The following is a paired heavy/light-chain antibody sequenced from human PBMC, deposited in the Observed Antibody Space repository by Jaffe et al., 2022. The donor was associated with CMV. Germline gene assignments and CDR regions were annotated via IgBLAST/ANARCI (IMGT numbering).Light chain of an antibody. CDR3: QQHNDWPRT. CDR2: GAS. Sequence: EIVMTQSPATLSVSPGEKATLSCRASQSVSSNLAWYQQKPGQAPRLLIYGASTRATGIPARFSGSGSGAEFTLTISGLQSEDFAVYYCQQHNDWPRTFGQGTKVEI. J-gene: IGKJ1*01. CDR1: QSVSSN. V-gene: IGKV3-15*01.
Heavy chain of an antibody. CDR1: GFSFRTSP. CDR2: ISSASDTI. CDR3: ASKEGGDTPFDH. V-gene: IGHV3-23*04. J-gene: IGHJ4*02. Sequence: EVQLVESGGGLVQPGGSLRLSCVVSGFSFRTSPMNWVRQPPGKGLEWVSVISSASDTIYYADSVEGRFTISRDNSKSTLYLQMNSLIAEDTAVYFCASKEGGDTPFDHWGQGTLVTVSS. D-gene: IGHD3-16*01.